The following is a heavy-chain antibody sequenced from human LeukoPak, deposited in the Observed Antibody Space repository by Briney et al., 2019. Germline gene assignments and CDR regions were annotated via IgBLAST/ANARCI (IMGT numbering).Heavy chain of an antibody. CDR1: GGTFSSYA. Sequence: SVKVSCKASGGTFSSYAISWVRQAPGQGLEWMGRIIPIFGTANYAQKFQGRVTITADKSTSTAYMELSSLRSEDTAVYYCARSGRYYKLYYYMDVWGKGTTVTVSS. D-gene: IGHD3-10*01. V-gene: IGHV1-69*06. J-gene: IGHJ6*03. CDR3: ARSGRYYKLYYYMDV. CDR2: IIPIFGTA.